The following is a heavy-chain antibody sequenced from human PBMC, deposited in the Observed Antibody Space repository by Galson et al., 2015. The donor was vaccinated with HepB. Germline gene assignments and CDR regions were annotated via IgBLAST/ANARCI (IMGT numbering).Heavy chain of an antibody. J-gene: IGHJ4*02. CDR2: ISGSGGST. V-gene: IGHV3-23*01. CDR3: AEFRGTETPTAKVSDYFDY. Sequence: LRLSCSASGFTFRSYAMSWVRQAPGKGLEWVSGISGSGGSTYYADSVKGRFTISRDNSKNTLYLQITSLRAEDTAVYYCAEFRGTETPTAKVSDYFDYWGQGTLVTVSS. D-gene: IGHD5-18*01. CDR1: GFTFRSYA.